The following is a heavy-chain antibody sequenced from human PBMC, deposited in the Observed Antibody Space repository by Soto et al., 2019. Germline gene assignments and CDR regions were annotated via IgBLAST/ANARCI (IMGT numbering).Heavy chain of an antibody. CDR2: ISSSSSTI. CDR1: GFTFSSYS. CDR3: ARGPHYYDSSGYPGWDYGMDV. D-gene: IGHD3-22*01. V-gene: IGHV3-48*02. J-gene: IGHJ6*02. Sequence: GGSLRLSCAASGFTFSSYSMNWVHQAPGKGLEWVSYISSSSSTIYYADSVKGRFTISRDNAKNSLYLQMNSLRDEDTAVYYCARGPHYYDSSGYPGWDYGMDVWGQGTTVTVSS.